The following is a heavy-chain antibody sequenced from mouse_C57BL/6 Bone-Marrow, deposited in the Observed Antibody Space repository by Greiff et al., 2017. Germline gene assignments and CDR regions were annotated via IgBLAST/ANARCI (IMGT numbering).Heavy chain of an antibody. CDR2: INPSTGGT. CDR3: SRGSNYYAMDY. J-gene: IGHJ4*01. D-gene: IGHD2-5*01. CDR1: GYSFTGYY. V-gene: IGHV1-43*01. Sequence: VQLQQSGPELVKPGASVKISCKASGYSFTGYYMNWVKHSSETSLEWIGEINPSTGGTSYNQKVKGKATLTVDKSSSTADMQLKSLTSEDSAVYDSSRGSNYYAMDYWGQGTSVTVSS.